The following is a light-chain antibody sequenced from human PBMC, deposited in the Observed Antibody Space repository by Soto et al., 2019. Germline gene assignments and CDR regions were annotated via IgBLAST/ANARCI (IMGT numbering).Light chain of an antibody. Sequence: GERATLSCRASQSVSSSYLAWYQQKPGQAPRPLIYGASSRAIGIPDRFSGSGSGTDFTLTISRLEPEDFAVYYCQQYGGSPWTFGQGTKV. J-gene: IGKJ1*01. CDR3: QQYGGSPWT. V-gene: IGKV3-20*01. CDR2: GAS. CDR1: QSVSSSY.